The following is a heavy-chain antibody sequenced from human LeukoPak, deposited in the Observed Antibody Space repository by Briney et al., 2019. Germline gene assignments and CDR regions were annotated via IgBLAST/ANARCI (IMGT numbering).Heavy chain of an antibody. CDR1: GLTFSSHT. CDR3: AQRIAVRPYPFGN. CDR2: VTNGGIT. V-gene: IGHV3-23*01. D-gene: IGHD6-6*01. Sequence: SGGSLRLSCAASGLTFSSHTMNWVRQAPGKGLEYISSVTNGGITYYADSVKGRFTISRDNSKNTLYLQMNSLRAEDTAVYYCAQRIAVRPYPFGNWGQGTLVTVSS. J-gene: IGHJ4*02.